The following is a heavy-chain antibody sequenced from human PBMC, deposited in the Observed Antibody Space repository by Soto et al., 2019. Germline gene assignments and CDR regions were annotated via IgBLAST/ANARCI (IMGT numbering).Heavy chain of an antibody. CDR3: ARGQRVTMIVADGYFDL. D-gene: IGHD3-22*01. CDR2: IIPIFGTA. CDR1: GGTFSSYA. J-gene: IGHJ2*01. Sequence: QVQLVQSGAEVKKPGSSVKVSCKASGGTFSSYAISWVRQAPGQGLEWMGGIIPIFGTANYAQKFQGRVTITADESTSTAYMELSSLRSEDTAVYYCARGQRVTMIVADGYFDLWGRGTLVTVSS. V-gene: IGHV1-69*12.